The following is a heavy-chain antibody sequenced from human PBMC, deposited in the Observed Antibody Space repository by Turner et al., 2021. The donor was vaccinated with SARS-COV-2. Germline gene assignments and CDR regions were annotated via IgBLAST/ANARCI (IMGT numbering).Heavy chain of an antibody. CDR3: VRGEGSGCIFDP. J-gene: IGHJ5*02. CDR1: VGPIGTHF. D-gene: IGHD3-22*01. Sequence: QLHLQESGPGLVTPSETLSLTCTVSVGPIGTHFWSWIRQPPGKGLEWIAYIYYTERTDYNPSLKSRISISVDTSKNQFSLNLSSVTAADTAVYYCVRGEGSGCIFDPWGQGTLVTVSS. CDR2: IYYTERT. V-gene: IGHV4-59*11.